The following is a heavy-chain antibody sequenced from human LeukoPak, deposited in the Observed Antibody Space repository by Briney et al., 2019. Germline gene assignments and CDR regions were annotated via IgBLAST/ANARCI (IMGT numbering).Heavy chain of an antibody. CDR3: ARQNYYDSSGYYEGDY. Sequence: SETLSLTCTVSGGSISSYYWSWIRQPPGKGLEWIGYIYYSGSANYNPSLKSRVTISVDTSKNQFSLKLSSVTAADTAVYYCARQNYYDSSGYYEGDYWGQGTLVTVSS. J-gene: IGHJ4*02. CDR2: IYYSGSA. D-gene: IGHD3-22*01. CDR1: GGSISSYY. V-gene: IGHV4-59*08.